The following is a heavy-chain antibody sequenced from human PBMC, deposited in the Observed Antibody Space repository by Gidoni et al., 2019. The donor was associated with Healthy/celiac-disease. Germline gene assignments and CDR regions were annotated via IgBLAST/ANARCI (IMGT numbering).Heavy chain of an antibody. CDR2: ISYDGSNK. D-gene: IGHD1-26*01. J-gene: IGHJ4*02. CDR1: GFTFSRYA. Sequence: QVQLVESGGGVVQPGRSLRLPCAASGFTFSRYAMHWVRQAPGKGLEWVAVISYDGSNKYYADSVKGRFTISRDNSKNTLYLQMNSLRAEDTAVYYCARDRGGLVGGSSKDYWGQGTLVTVSS. V-gene: IGHV3-30-3*01. CDR3: ARDRGGLVGGSSKDY.